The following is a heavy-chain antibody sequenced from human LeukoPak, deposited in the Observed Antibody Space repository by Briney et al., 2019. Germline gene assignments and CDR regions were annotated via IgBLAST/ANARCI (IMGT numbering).Heavy chain of an antibody. Sequence: SETLSLTCTVSGGSISSYYWSWIRQPPGKGLEWIGYIYYSGSTNYNPSLKSRVTISVDTSKNQFSLKLSSVTAADTAVYYCARETTYYYGSGNPGGDWFDPWGQGTLVTVSS. D-gene: IGHD3-10*01. J-gene: IGHJ5*02. CDR3: ARETTYYYGSGNPGGDWFDP. CDR2: IYYSGST. CDR1: GGSISSYY. V-gene: IGHV4-59*01.